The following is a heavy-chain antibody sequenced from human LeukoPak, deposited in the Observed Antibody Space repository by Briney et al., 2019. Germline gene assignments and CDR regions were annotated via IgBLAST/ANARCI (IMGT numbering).Heavy chain of an antibody. V-gene: IGHV3-30*04. CDR1: GYTFSSYA. J-gene: IGHJ4*02. CDR2: ISYDGSNK. Sequence: GGSLRLSCAASGYTFSSYAMHWVRQAPGKGLEWVAVISYDGSNKYYADSVKGRFTISRDNSKNTLYLQMNSLRAEDTAVYYCARDLGQWGQGTLVTVSS. CDR3: ARDLGQ.